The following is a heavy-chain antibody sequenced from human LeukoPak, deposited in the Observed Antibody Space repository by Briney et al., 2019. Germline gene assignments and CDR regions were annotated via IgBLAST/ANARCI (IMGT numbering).Heavy chain of an antibody. CDR1: TFTFSNYW. J-gene: IGHJ4*02. CDR2: ISNNGGYT. Sequence: GGSLRLSCAASTFTFSNYWMSWVRQAPGKGLEWVSAISNNGGYTYYADSVQGRFTISRDNSKSTLCLQMNSLRAEATAVYYCAKQLGYCSDGSCYFPYWGQGTLVTVSS. D-gene: IGHD2-15*01. V-gene: IGHV3-23*01. CDR3: AKQLGYCSDGSCYFPY.